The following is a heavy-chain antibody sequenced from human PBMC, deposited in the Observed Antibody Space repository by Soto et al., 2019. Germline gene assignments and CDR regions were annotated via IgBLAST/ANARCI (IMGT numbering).Heavy chain of an antibody. CDR2: ISAYNGDT. V-gene: IGHV1-18*01. Sequence: QVQLLQSGAEVKKPRASVKVSCKASGYTFTNYGITWVRQAPGQGLEWMGWISAYNGDTHYAQGLKGRVHMTTDTFTSTAYMSLRGLRTDDTAVYYWARVLHLGGYFYYYMDVWGKVTTVTVS. CDR3: ARVLHLGGYFYYYMDV. CDR1: GYTFTNYG. J-gene: IGHJ6*03.